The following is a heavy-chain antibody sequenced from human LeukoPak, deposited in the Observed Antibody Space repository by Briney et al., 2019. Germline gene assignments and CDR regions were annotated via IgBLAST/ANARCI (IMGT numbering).Heavy chain of an antibody. Sequence: ASVKVSCTASGYTFTSYDINWVRQATGQGLEWMGWMNPNSANTGCALKFQGRVTMTRNTSISTAYMELSSLTSEDTAVYYCARGLGVNSGYYVDYWGQGTLVTVSS. CDR1: GYTFTSYD. D-gene: IGHD3-22*01. J-gene: IGHJ4*02. V-gene: IGHV1-8*01. CDR3: ARGLGVNSGYYVDY. CDR2: MNPNSANT.